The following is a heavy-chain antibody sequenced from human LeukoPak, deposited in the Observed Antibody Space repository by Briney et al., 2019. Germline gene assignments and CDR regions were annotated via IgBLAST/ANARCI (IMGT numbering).Heavy chain of an antibody. V-gene: IGHV3-66*01. CDR1: GFTVSSNY. Sequence: GGSLRLSCAASGFTVSSNYMSWVRQAPGKGLEWVSIIYNDGRTYYADSVKGRFTISRDNSKSTLYLQVNSLRAEDTALYYCASSTGKSYFYALDVWGQGITVSVSS. J-gene: IGHJ6*02. D-gene: IGHD2-2*01. CDR2: IYNDGRT. CDR3: ASSTGKSYFYALDV.